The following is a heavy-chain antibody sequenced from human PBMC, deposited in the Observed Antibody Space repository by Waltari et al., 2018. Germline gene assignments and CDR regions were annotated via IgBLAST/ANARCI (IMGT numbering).Heavy chain of an antibody. CDR3: ATGPKRGWFRESKDYYFDY. V-gene: IGHV1-24*01. CDR2: FDPEDGET. Sequence: QVQLVQSGAEVKKPGSSVKVSCKVSGYTLTELSMHWVRQAPGKGLEWMGGFDPEDGETIYAQKFQGRVTMTEDTSTDTAYMELSSLRSEDTAVYYCATGPKRGWFRESKDYYFDYWGQGTLVTVSS. CDR1: GYTLTELS. D-gene: IGHD3-10*01. J-gene: IGHJ4*02.